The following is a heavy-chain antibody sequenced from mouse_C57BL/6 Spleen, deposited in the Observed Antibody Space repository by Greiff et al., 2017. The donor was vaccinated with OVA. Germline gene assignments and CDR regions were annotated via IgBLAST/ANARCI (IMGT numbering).Heavy chain of an antibody. V-gene: IGHV5-6*01. CDR1: GFTFSSYG. D-gene: IGHD1-1*01. CDR2: ISSGGSYT. CDR3: ARITTVVAYYFDY. Sequence: EVKLVESGGDLVKPGGSLKLSCAASGFTFSSYGMSWVRQTPDKRLEWVATISSGGSYTYYPDSVKGRFTISRDNAKNTLYLQMSSLKAEDTAMYYCARITTVVAYYFDYWGQGTTRTVSS. J-gene: IGHJ2*01.